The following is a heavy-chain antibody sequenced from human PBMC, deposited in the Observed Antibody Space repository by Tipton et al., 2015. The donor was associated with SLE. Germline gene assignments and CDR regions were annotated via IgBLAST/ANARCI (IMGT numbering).Heavy chain of an antibody. J-gene: IGHJ4*02. CDR1: GGSFNDYY. Sequence: TLSLTCAVYGGSFNDYYWSWIRQPPGKGLEWIGYIYYSGSTYYNPSLKSRVTISVDTSKNQFSLKLSSVTAADTAVYYCARAWRGWGYFDYWGQGTLVTVSS. V-gene: IGHV4-34*09. CDR2: IYYSGST. CDR3: ARAWRGWGYFDY. D-gene: IGHD3-16*01.